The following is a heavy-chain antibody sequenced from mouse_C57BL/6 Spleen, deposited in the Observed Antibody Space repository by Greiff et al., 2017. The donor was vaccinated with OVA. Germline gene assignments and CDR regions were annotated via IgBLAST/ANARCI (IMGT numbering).Heavy chain of an antibody. CDR2: INPYNGGT. CDR1: GYTFTDYY. J-gene: IGHJ4*01. CDR3: ARYDEDAMDY. D-gene: IGHD2-12*01. V-gene: IGHV1-19*01. Sequence: VQLKESGPVLVKPGASVKMSCKASGYTFTDYYMNWVKQSHGKSLEWIGVINPYNGGTSYNQKFKGKATLTVDKSSSTAYMELNSLTSEDSAVYYCARYDEDAMDYWGQGTSVTVSS.